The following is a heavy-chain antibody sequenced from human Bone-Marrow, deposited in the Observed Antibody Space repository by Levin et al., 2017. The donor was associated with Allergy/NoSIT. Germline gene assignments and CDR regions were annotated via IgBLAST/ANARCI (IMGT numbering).Heavy chain of an antibody. CDR3: TTVKSYCSGGSCYWGMLDP. D-gene: IGHD2-15*01. CDR1: GFTFSNAW. CDR2: IKSKTDGGTT. Sequence: GGSLRLSCAASGFTFSNAWMSWVRQAPGKGLEWVGRIKSKTDGGTTDYAAPVKGRFTISRDDSKNTLYLQMNSLKTEDTAVYYCTTVKSYCSGGSCYWGMLDPWGQGTLVTVSS. V-gene: IGHV3-15*01. J-gene: IGHJ5*02.